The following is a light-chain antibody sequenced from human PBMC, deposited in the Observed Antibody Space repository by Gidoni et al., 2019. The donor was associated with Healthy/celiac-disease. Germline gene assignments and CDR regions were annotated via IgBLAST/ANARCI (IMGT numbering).Light chain of an antibody. V-gene: IGKV1-5*03. CDR1: QSISSW. CDR2: KAS. Sequence: DIQMTQYPSTLSASVGDRVTITCRASQSISSWLAWYQQKPGKAPKLLIYKASSLESGVPSRFRGSGSGTEFTLTISSLQPDDFATYYCQQYNSYSPWTFGQGTKVEIK. CDR3: QQYNSYSPWT. J-gene: IGKJ1*01.